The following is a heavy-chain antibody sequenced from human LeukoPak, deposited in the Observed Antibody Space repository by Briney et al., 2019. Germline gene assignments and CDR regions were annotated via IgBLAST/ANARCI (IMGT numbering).Heavy chain of an antibody. CDR1: GGSFSGYY. D-gene: IGHD3-22*01. J-gene: IGHJ2*01. Sequence: SETLSLTCAVYGGSFSGYYWSWIRQPPGKGLEWIGEINHSGSTNYNPSLKSRVTISVDTSKNQFSLKLSSVTAADTAVYYCARDAYDSSGYYSYWYFDLWGRGTLVTVSS. CDR2: INHSGST. CDR3: ARDAYDSSGYYSYWYFDL. V-gene: IGHV4-34*01.